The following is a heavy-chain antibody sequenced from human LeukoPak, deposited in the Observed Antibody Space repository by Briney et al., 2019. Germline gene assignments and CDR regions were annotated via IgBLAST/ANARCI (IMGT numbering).Heavy chain of an antibody. Sequence: PGEALRLSCTTSTFTFSHYAMHSGRQAPAKGLEWVAGVYHNGSDKYHAGSMKGRFTISRDNSKTTLYLHLTSLRGEDTAVYYCARDLKGPVNDVFDMWGQGTMVTVSS. CDR1: TFTFSHYA. J-gene: IGHJ3*02. CDR3: ARDLKGPVNDVFDM. V-gene: IGHV3-30-3*01. D-gene: IGHD4-23*01. CDR2: VYHNGSDK.